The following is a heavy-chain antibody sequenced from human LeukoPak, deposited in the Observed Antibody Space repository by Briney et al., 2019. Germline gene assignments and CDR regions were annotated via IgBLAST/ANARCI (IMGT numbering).Heavy chain of an antibody. V-gene: IGHV4-39*07. CDR2: SSYRGRT. CDR3: ARQIVSYYDTSGSRFPDAFDI. Sequence: PSETLSLTCTVSGASIITSTYYWGWIRQPPGKGLEWIGSSSYRGRTYYNPSLESRVTISVDTSKNQFSLKLSSVTAADTAVYYCARQIVSYYDTSGSRFPDAFDIWGQGTVVTVSS. J-gene: IGHJ3*02. D-gene: IGHD3-22*01. CDR1: GASIITSTYY.